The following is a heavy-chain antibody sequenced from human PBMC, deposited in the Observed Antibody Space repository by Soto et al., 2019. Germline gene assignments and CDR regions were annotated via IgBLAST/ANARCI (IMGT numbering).Heavy chain of an antibody. Sequence: EVQLVESGGGLVKPGGSLRLSCAASGFTFSSYSMNWVRQAPGKGLEWVSSISSSSSYIYYADSVKGRFTISRDNAKNSLYLQMNSLRAEDTAVYYCARDIWSGNLADYYYYYYMDVWGKGTTVTVSS. CDR1: GFTFSSYS. J-gene: IGHJ6*03. CDR2: ISSSSSYI. V-gene: IGHV3-21*01. D-gene: IGHD3-3*01. CDR3: ARDIWSGNLADYYYYYYMDV.